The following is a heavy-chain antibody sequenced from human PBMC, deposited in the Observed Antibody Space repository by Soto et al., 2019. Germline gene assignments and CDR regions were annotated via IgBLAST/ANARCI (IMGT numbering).Heavy chain of an antibody. Sequence: QVQLQQWGAGLLKPSETLSLTCAVYGGSFSGYYWSWIRQPPGKGLEWIGEINHSGSTNYNPSLKSRVTISADTSKNQFSLKLSSVTAADTAVYYCARGWGRIFDYLGQGTLVTVSS. CDR1: GGSFSGYY. CDR2: INHSGST. J-gene: IGHJ4*02. D-gene: IGHD7-27*01. CDR3: ARGWGRIFDY. V-gene: IGHV4-34*01.